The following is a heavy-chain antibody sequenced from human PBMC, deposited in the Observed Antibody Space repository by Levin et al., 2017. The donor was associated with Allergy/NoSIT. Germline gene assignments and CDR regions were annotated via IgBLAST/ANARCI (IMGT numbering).Heavy chain of an antibody. Sequence: SCAASGFTFSSYSMNWVRQAPGKGLEWVSSISSSSSYIYYADSVKGRFTISRDNAKNSLYLQMNSLRAEDTAVYYCARGSSYYDKKGTHDYWGQGTLVTVSS. V-gene: IGHV3-21*01. J-gene: IGHJ4*02. CDR1: GFTFSSYS. CDR3: ARGSSYYDKKGTHDY. D-gene: IGHD3-22*01. CDR2: ISSSSSYI.